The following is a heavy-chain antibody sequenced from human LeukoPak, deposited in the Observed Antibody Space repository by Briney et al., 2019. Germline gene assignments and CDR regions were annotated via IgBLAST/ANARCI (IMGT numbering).Heavy chain of an antibody. J-gene: IGHJ3*02. D-gene: IGHD2-21*01. CDR3: AREVRGHIVVVIAPFDAFDI. CDR1: GGSISSGSYY. Sequence: SQTLSLTCTVSGGSISSGSYYWGWIRQPAGKGLEWIGRIYTSGSTNYNPSLKSRATISVDTSKNQFSLKLSSVTAADTAVYYCAREVRGHIVVVIAPFDAFDIWGQGTMVTVSS. CDR2: IYTSGST. V-gene: IGHV4-61*02.